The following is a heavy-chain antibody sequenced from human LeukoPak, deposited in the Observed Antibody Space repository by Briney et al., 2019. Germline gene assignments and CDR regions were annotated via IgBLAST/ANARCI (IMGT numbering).Heavy chain of an antibody. J-gene: IGHJ4*02. D-gene: IGHD3-22*01. CDR1: GYTFTGYY. CDR3: ARANLKTYYYDSSGYYFYFDY. CDR2: INPNSCGT. V-gene: IGHV1-2*02. Sequence: GASVKVSCKASGYTFTGYYMHWVRQAPAQGLEWMGWINPNSCGTNYAQKFQGRVTMTRDTSISTAYMALSRLRSDDTAVYYCARANLKTYYYDSSGYYFYFDYWGQGTLVTVSS.